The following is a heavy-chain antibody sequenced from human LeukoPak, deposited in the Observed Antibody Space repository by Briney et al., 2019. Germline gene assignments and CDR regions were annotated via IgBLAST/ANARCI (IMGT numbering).Heavy chain of an antibody. Sequence: SETLSLTCTVSGGSISSGSYYWSWIRQPAGKGLEWIGRIYTSGSTNYNPSLKSRVTISVDTSKNQFSLKLSSVTAADTAVYYCASQSGSYYRARKYYFDYWGQGTLVTVSS. D-gene: IGHD1-26*01. CDR3: ASQSGSYYRARKYYFDY. J-gene: IGHJ4*02. V-gene: IGHV4-61*02. CDR1: GGSISSGSYY. CDR2: IYTSGST.